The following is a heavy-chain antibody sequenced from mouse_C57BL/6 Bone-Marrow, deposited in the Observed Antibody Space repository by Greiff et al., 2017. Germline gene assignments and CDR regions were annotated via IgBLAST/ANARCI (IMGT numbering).Heavy chain of an antibody. V-gene: IGHV1-63*01. CDR2: IYPGGGYT. D-gene: IGHD1-1*01. Sequence: QVQLQQSGAELVRPGTSVKMSCKASGYTFTNYWIGWAKQRPGHGLEWIGDIYPGGGYTNYNEKFKGKATLTADKSSSTAYMQFSSLTSEDSAIYYCARANYYGSSYGFWAYWGQGTLVTVSA. J-gene: IGHJ3*01. CDR3: ARANYYGSSYGFWAY. CDR1: GYTFTNYW.